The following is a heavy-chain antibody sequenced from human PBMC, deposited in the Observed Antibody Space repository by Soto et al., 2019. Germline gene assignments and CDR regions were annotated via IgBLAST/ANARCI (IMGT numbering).Heavy chain of an antibody. J-gene: IGHJ5*02. V-gene: IGHV1-69*13. Sequence: SVKVSCKASGGTFSSYAISWVRQAPGQGLEWMGGIIPIFGTANYAQKFQGRVTITADESTSTAYMELSSLRSEDTAVYYCARECITIFGVVIPTRGWFDPWGQGTLVTVSS. CDR2: IIPIFGTA. CDR1: GGTFSSYA. CDR3: ARECITIFGVVIPTRGWFDP. D-gene: IGHD3-3*01.